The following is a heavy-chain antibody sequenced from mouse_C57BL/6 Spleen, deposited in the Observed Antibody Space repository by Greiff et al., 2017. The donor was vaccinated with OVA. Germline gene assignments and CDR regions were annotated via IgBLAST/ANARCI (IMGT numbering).Heavy chain of an antibody. CDR1: GFTFSDYY. J-gene: IGHJ3*01. CDR3: AAIYDGYYGWFAY. V-gene: IGHV5-16*01. Sequence: DVKLVESEGGLVQPGSSMKLSCTASGFTFSDYYMAWVRQVPEKGLEWVANINYDGSSTYYLDSLKSRFIISRDNAKNILYLQMSSLKSEDTATYYCAAIYDGYYGWFAYWGQGTLVTVSA. D-gene: IGHD2-3*01. CDR2: INYDGSST.